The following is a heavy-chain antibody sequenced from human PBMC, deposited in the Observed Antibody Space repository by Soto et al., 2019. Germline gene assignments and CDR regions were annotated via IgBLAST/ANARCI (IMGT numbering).Heavy chain of an antibody. CDR1: GGSFSDYY. CDR3: ARHYSMSAGGSFQPGYFYYYMDV. Sequence: SETLSLTCAVYGGSFSDYYWSWIRQPPDKGLEWIGEINHRGSTNYSPSFQGQVTISADKSISTAYLQWSRLRASDTAMYYCARHYSMSAGGSFQPGYFYYYMDVWGKGTTVTVSS. J-gene: IGHJ6*03. V-gene: IGHV4-34*01. CDR2: INHRGST. D-gene: IGHD6-13*01.